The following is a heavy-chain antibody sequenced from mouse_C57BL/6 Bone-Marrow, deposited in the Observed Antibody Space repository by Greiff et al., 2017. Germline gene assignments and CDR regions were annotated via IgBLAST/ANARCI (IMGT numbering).Heavy chain of an antibody. Sequence: VQLQQPGAELVMPGASVKLSCKASGYTFTSYWMHWVKQRPGQGLEWIGEIDPSDSYTNYNQKFKGKSTLTVDKSSSTAYMQLSSLTSEDSAVYYCARSEGLLDYWGQGTTLTGSS. CDR2: IDPSDSYT. CDR1: GYTFTSYW. D-gene: IGHD2-4*01. CDR3: ARSEGLLDY. J-gene: IGHJ2*01. V-gene: IGHV1-69*01.